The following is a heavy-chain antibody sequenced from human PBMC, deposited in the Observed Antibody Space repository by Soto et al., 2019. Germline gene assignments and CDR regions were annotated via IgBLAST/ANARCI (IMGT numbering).Heavy chain of an antibody. CDR3: ARDSRITMVRGVIPSPDY. CDR2: ISSSSSYT. Sequence: QVQLVESGGGLVKPGGSLRLSCAASGFTFSDYYMSWIRQAPGKGLEWVSYISSSSSYTNYADSVKGRFTISRDNAKNSLYLQMNSLRAEDTAVYYCARDSRITMVRGVIPSPDYWGQGTLVTVSS. D-gene: IGHD3-10*01. V-gene: IGHV3-11*05. CDR1: GFTFSDYY. J-gene: IGHJ4*02.